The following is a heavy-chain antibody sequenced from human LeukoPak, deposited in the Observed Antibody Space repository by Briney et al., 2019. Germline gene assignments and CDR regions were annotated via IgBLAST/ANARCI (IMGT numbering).Heavy chain of an antibody. CDR2: IIPIFGTA. CDR1: GCTFSSYA. J-gene: IGHJ5*02. V-gene: IGHV1-69*05. D-gene: IGHD3-10*01. Sequence: SVTVSFTASGCTFSSYAISWVRQPPGQGIEWKGGIIPIFGTANYAQKFQGRVTITTDESTSTAYMELSSLRSEDTAVYCCAVFSGSSYNWFDPWGEGTLVTVSS. CDR3: AVFSGSSYNWFDP.